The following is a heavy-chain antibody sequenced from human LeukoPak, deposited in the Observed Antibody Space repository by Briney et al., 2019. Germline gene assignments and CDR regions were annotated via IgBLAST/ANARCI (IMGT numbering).Heavy chain of an antibody. CDR3: ARAERVRFSYYFDY. D-gene: IGHD1-1*01. CDR1: GFTVSSNY. Sequence: GGSLRLSCAASGFTVSSNYMSWVRQAPGKGLEWVSVIYSGGSTYYADSVKGRFTISRDNSKNTLYPQMNSLRAEDTAVYYCARAERVRFSYYFDYWGQGTLVTVSS. J-gene: IGHJ4*02. V-gene: IGHV3-66*01. CDR2: IYSGGST.